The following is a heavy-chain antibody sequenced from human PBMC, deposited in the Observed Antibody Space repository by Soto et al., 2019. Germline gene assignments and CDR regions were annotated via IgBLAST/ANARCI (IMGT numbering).Heavy chain of an antibody. D-gene: IGHD2-2*03. Sequence: SETLSLTCAVSGGSISSGGYSWSWIRRPPGKGLEWIGYIYHSGSTYYNPSLKSRVTISVDRSKNQFSLKLSSVTAADTAVYYCARVGIVVVPAAISWGWFDPWGQGTLVTVSS. CDR2: IYHSGST. CDR3: ARVGIVVVPAAISWGWFDP. CDR1: GGSISSGGYS. J-gene: IGHJ5*02. V-gene: IGHV4-30-2*01.